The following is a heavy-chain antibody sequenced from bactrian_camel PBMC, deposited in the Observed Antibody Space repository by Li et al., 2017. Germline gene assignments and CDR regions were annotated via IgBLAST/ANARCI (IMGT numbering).Heavy chain of an antibody. D-gene: IGHD3*01. CDR1: GDTDSRNC. CDR3: AAVIGCSRQPWLCDPGQAQGPTN. Sequence: HVQLVESGGGSVQVGGSLRLSCVASGDTDSRNCMGWFRQAPGKEREGVAVITRIDGGTQYADSVKGRFIISRDKSKMTSSLRMNSLKPEDTAMYYSAAVIGCSRQPWLCDPGQAQGPTNWGQGTQVTVS. J-gene: IGHJ4*01. V-gene: IGHV3S58*01. CDR2: ITRIDGGT.